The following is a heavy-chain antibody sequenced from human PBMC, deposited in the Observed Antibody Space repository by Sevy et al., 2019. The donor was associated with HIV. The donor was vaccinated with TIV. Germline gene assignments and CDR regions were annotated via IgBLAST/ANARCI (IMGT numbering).Heavy chain of an antibody. V-gene: IGHV3-30*03. CDR2: ISYHESNK. CDR1: GFTFSSYG. Sequence: GGSLRLSCAASGFTFSSYGMHWVRQAPGKGLGWVAVISYHESNKFYADSVKGRFTISRDNSKNMLYLQMDNLRAEDTAVYYCATKKIDRGYSYDTDYWGQGTLVTVSS. J-gene: IGHJ4*02. D-gene: IGHD5-18*01. CDR3: ATKKIDRGYSYDTDY.